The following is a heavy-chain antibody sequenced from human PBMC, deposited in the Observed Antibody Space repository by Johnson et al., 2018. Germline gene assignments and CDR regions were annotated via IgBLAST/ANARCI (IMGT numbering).Heavy chain of an antibody. CDR2: ISAGGMST. J-gene: IGHJ1*01. D-gene: IGHD3-16*01. CDR1: GFTFNMYA. V-gene: IGHV3-23*01. CDR3: TTDRGSSLQYFQY. Sequence: VQLQQWGGGLVQPGGSLRLSCVVSGFTFNMYAMRWVRQAPGKGLEWVSGISAGGMSTFYADSVKGRFTVSRETSKNRLYLQMNSLKTEDTAVYYCTTDRGSSLQYFQYWGQGTLVSVSS.